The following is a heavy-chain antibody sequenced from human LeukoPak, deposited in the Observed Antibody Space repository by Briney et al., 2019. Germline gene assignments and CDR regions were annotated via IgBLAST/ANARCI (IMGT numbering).Heavy chain of an antibody. CDR2: ISSSSSTV. J-gene: IGHJ4*02. V-gene: IGHV3-48*02. D-gene: IGHD6-13*01. CDR3: ARSAAGPFYYFDY. CDR1: GFTFSSYS. Sequence: GGSLRLSCAASGFTFSSYSMSWVRQAPGKGLEWVSYISSSSSTVKYADSVKGRFTISRDNAKNSLYLQMSSLRDEDTAVYYCARSAAGPFYYFDYWGQGTLVTVSS.